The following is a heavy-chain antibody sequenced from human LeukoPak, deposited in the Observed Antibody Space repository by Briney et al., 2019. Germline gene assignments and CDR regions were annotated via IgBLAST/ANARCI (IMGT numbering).Heavy chain of an antibody. V-gene: IGHV4-4*02. CDR1: GGSISSRNW. CDR3: ARADSETSWFDP. CDR2: IYHSGTT. Sequence: SETLSLTCAVSGGSISSRNWWTWVRQPPGQGLEWIGEIYHSGTTNYNPSLKSRVTISVDKSKNQFSLKLISVTAADTAVYYCARADSETSWFDPWGQGTLVTVSS. D-gene: IGHD2-21*01. J-gene: IGHJ5*02.